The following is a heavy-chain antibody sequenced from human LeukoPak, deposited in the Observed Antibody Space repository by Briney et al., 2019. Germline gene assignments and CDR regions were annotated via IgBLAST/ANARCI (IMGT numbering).Heavy chain of an antibody. CDR1: GFTFSSFS. J-gene: IGHJ4*02. D-gene: IGHD5-12*01. Sequence: GGSLRLSFAASGFTFSSFSVHWVRQAPRKGLEWVAVISNDGSNKNYADSVKGRFTISRDNSKNTLYLQMNSLRAEDTAVYYCASDAPTVGTLDYWGQGTLVTVSS. CDR3: ASDAPTVGTLDY. V-gene: IGHV3-30*04. CDR2: ISNDGSNK.